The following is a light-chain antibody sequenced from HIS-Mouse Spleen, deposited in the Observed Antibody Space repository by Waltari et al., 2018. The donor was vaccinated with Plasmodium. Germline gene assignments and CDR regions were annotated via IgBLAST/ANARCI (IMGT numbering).Light chain of an antibody. CDR1: SSDVGSYNL. V-gene: IGLV2-23*01. CDR3: CSYAGSRMV. J-gene: IGLJ2*01. CDR2: EGS. Sequence: QSALTQPASVSGSPGQSITIPCPGTSSDVGSYNLVSWSQQHPGKAPKLMIYEGSKRPSGVSNRFSGSKSGNTASLTISGLQAEDEADYYCCSYAGSRMVFGGGTKLTVL.